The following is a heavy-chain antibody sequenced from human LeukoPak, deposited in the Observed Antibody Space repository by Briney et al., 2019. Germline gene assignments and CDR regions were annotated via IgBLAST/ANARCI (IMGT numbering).Heavy chain of an antibody. Sequence: PGGSLRLSCAASGFSFSNHSMNWVRQAPGKGLEWVSYISGSSNIIYHANSVKGRFTISRDNAKNSLFLQMSGLRADDTAVYYCAGDTNGDSDYWGQGTLVTVSS. CDR1: GFSFSNHS. CDR2: ISGSSNII. CDR3: AGDTNGDSDY. J-gene: IGHJ4*02. D-gene: IGHD4-17*01. V-gene: IGHV3-48*01.